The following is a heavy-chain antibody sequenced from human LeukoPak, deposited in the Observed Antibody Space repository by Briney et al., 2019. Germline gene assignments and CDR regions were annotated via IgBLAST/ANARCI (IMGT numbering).Heavy chain of an antibody. CDR3: ARNSCPSGTCYDNRGYFDY. CDR2: IYHSGRT. CDR1: GYSISSGYY. D-gene: IGHD2-15*01. J-gene: IGHJ4*02. V-gene: IGHV4-38-2*02. Sequence: PSETLSLTCTVSGYSISSGYYWGWIRQPPGKGLEWIGSIYHSGRTFYNPSLKSRVTISVDTSKNQFSLKLSSVTAADTAVYYCARNSCPSGTCYDNRGYFDYWGQGTLVTVSS.